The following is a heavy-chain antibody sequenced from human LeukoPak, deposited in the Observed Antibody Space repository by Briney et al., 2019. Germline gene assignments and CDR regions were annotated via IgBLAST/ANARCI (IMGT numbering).Heavy chain of an antibody. V-gene: IGHV3-48*03. Sequence: PGGSLRLSCAASGFTFNNFEMNWVRQAPGKGLEWVSYISSSGNTIYYADSVKGRFTISRDNAKNSLYLQMNSLRAEDTALYFCARGPPNYYDSSGYFYLWGQGTLVTVSS. CDR1: GFTFNNFE. CDR2: ISSSGNTI. D-gene: IGHD3-22*01. CDR3: ARGPPNYYDSSGYFYL. J-gene: IGHJ4*02.